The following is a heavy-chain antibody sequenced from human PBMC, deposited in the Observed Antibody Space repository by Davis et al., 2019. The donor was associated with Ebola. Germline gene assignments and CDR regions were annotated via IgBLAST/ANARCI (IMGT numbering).Heavy chain of an antibody. J-gene: IGHJ5*02. CDR1: GFTFSDAY. CDR3: ASLYSNSAP. V-gene: IGHV3-11*06. Sequence: PGGSLRLSCAASGFTFSDAYMSWIRQAPGRGLEWVSFISTSSTYTNYADSVRGRFSISRDNAKNSLYLQMNSLGAEDTAVYYCASLYSNSAPWGQGSLVTVSS. D-gene: IGHD4-11*01. CDR2: ISTSSTYT.